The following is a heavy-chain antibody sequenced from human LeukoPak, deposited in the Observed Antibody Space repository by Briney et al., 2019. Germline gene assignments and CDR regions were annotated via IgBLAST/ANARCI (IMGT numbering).Heavy chain of an antibody. CDR2: IYYSGST. D-gene: IGHD4-17*01. CDR1: RVSISSSTYY. J-gene: IGHJ4*02. CDR3: ARDYGDYGR. V-gene: IGHV4-61*01. Sequence: PSETLSLTCTVSRVSISSSTYYWGWVRQSPGKGLEWIGYIYYSGSTNYNPSLKSRVTISVDTSKNQFSLKLSSVTAADTAVYYCARDYGDYGRWGQGTLVTVSS.